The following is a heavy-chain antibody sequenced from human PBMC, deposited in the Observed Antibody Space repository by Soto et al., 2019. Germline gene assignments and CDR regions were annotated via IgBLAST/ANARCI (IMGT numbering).Heavy chain of an antibody. Sequence: GGSLRLSCAASGFTFSAYNMNWVRQAPGKGLEWVSSISRTSADIYYADSVKGRFTISRDNAKNSLFLQMNSLKVEDTAVYYCARDLDRNGYYSVYWGLGTLVTVSS. J-gene: IGHJ4*02. V-gene: IGHV3-21*01. CDR2: ISRTSADI. CDR1: GFTFSAYN. D-gene: IGHD3-3*01. CDR3: ARDLDRNGYYSVY.